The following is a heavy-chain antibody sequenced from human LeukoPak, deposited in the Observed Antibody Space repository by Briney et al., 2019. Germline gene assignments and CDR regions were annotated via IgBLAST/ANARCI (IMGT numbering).Heavy chain of an antibody. CDR2: ISGSGGST. J-gene: IGHJ4*02. CDR1: GFTFSSYA. Sequence: GGSLRLSCAASGFTFSSYAMSWVRQAPGKGLEWVSAISGSGGSTYYADSVKGRFTISRDNSKNTLYLQMNSLRVEDTAVYYCAKVWEYYDSSGYPYYFDYWGQGTLVTVSS. V-gene: IGHV3-23*01. CDR3: AKVWEYYDSSGYPYYFDY. D-gene: IGHD3-22*01.